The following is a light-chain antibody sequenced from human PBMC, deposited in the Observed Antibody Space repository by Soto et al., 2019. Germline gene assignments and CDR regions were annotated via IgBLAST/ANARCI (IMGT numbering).Light chain of an antibody. J-gene: IGKJ2*01. Sequence: DIVMTQSPDSLAVSLGERATIKCKSSQSVLYSSNNKNYLAWYQQKPGQPPKLLIYWASTRESGVPDRFRGSGSGTEFTLTISSLQAEDVAVYYCQQYYSTPMYTCGQGTKLEIK. CDR2: WAS. V-gene: IGKV4-1*01. CDR3: QQYYSTPMYT. CDR1: QSVLYSSNNKNY.